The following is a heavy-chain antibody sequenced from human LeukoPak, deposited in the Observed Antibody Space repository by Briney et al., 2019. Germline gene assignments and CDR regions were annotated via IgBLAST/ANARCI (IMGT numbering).Heavy chain of an antibody. D-gene: IGHD6-13*01. CDR3: ARIAGGIAAAGPFDY. J-gene: IGHJ4*02. CDR2: IYYSGST. CDR1: GGSISSGDYY. V-gene: IGHV4-30-4*08. Sequence: SQTLSLTCTVSGGSISSGDYYWSWIRQPPGKGLEWIGYIYYSGSTYYNPSLKSRVTISVDTSKNQFSLKLSSVTAADTAVYYCARIAGGIAAAGPFDYWGQGTLVTVSS.